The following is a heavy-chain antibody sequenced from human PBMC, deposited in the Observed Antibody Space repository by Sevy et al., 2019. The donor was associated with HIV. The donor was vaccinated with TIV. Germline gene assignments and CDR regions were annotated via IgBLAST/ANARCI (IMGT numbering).Heavy chain of an antibody. J-gene: IGHJ6*02. D-gene: IGHD4-17*01. CDR1: EYSFRTYW. Sequence: GESLKISCKGSEYSFRTYWIGWVRQMPGKGLEWMGIIYPDDSDTRYSPSFQGQVTISADKSINTAYLVWNSLRASDSAMYYCARHHASYGVTGYYYYSGLDVWGQGTTVTVSS. CDR2: IYPDDSDT. V-gene: IGHV5-51*01. CDR3: ARHHASYGVTGYYYYSGLDV.